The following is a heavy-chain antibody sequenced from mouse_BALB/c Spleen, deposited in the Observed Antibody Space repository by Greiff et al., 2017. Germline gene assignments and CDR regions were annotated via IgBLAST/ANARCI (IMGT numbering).Heavy chain of an antibody. J-gene: IGHJ3*01. CDR3: ARDGPFFAY. V-gene: IGHV5-17*02. D-gene: IGHD2-3*01. Sequence: EVQGVESGGGLVQPGGSRKLSCAASGFTFSSFGMHWVRQAPEKGLEWVAYISSGSSTIYYADTVKGRFTISRDNPKNTLYLQMSSLKSEDTAMYYCARDGPFFAYWGQGTLVTVSA. CDR2: ISSGSSTI. CDR1: GFTFSSFG.